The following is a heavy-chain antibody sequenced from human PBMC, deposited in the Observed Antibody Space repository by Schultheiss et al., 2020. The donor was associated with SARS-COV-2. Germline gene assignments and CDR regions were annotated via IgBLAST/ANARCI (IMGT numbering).Heavy chain of an antibody. Sequence: SETLSLTCTVSGGSISGFYWTWIRQPPGKGLEWIGYSHYSGSTNYNPSLRSRVTISVDTSKNQFSLKLSSVTAADTAVYYCARENFDYWGQGTLVTVSS. CDR3: ARENFDY. V-gene: IGHV4-59*01. CDR1: GGSISGFY. J-gene: IGHJ4*02. CDR2: SHYSGST.